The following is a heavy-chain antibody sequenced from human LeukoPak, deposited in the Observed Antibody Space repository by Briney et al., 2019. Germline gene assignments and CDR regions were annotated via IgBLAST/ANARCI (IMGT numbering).Heavy chain of an antibody. V-gene: IGHV4-59*01. D-gene: IGHD3-3*01. Sequence: PSETLSLTCTVSGGSISSYYWSWIRQPPGKGLEWIGYIYYSGSTNYNPSLKSRVTISVDTSKNQFSLKLSSVTAPDTAVYYCARATYYDFWSGYYDRENWFDPWGQGTLVTVSS. CDR2: IYYSGST. CDR1: GGSISSYY. CDR3: ARATYYDFWSGYYDRENWFDP. J-gene: IGHJ5*02.